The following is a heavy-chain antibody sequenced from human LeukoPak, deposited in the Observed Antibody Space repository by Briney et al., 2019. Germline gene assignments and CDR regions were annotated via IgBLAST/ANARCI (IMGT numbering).Heavy chain of an antibody. CDR2: VYYSGST. CDR1: GGSISSYF. J-gene: IGHJ5*02. CDR3: ARGGWSHDS. V-gene: IGHV4-59*01. Sequence: SETLSLTCTVSGGSISSYFWSWIRQPPGKGLEWIGYVYYSGSTNYNPSLKSRVTISVDTSKKQFSLKLSSATAADTAVYYCARGGWSHDSWGQGTLVTVSS. D-gene: IGHD6-19*01.